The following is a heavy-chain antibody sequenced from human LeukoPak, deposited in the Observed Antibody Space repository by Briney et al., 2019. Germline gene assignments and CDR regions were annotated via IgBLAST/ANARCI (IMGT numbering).Heavy chain of an antibody. V-gene: IGHV4-34*01. Sequence: TSETLSLTCAVYGGSFSGYYWSWIRPPPGKGLEWMGEIKHSGSTNYNPSLKSRVTISVDTSKNQFSLKLSSVTAADTAVYYCARGFMPSWGYPKDFDYWGQGTLVTVSS. CDR3: ARGFMPSWGYPKDFDY. D-gene: IGHD5-12*01. J-gene: IGHJ4*02. CDR1: GGSFSGYY. CDR2: IKHSGST.